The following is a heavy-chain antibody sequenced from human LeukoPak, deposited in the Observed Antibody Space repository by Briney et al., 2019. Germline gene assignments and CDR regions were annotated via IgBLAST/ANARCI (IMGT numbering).Heavy chain of an antibody. Sequence: SETLSLTCTVSGGSISSYYWSWIRQPPGKGLEWIGRFYTSGSTNYNPSLKSRVTMSVDTSKNHFSLKLSSVTAADTAVYYCARVRYSSSWYYFDYWGQGTLVTVSS. CDR1: GGSISSYY. CDR2: FYTSGST. D-gene: IGHD6-13*01. V-gene: IGHV4-4*07. CDR3: ARVRYSSSWYYFDY. J-gene: IGHJ4*02.